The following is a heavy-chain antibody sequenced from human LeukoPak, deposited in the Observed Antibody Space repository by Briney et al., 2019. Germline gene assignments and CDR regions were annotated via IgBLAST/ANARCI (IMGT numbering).Heavy chain of an antibody. Sequence: GGSLRLSCAASGFTFSSNWMHWVRQAPGKGLVWVSRINSDGRSTNYADSVKGRFTISRDNAKNTVYLQMNSLRPEDTAVYYCAREAVKGAGTWGLVDPWGQGTLVTVSS. CDR3: AREAVKGAGTWGLVDP. CDR2: INSDGRST. V-gene: IGHV3-74*01. CDR1: GFTFSSNW. J-gene: IGHJ5*02. D-gene: IGHD6-13*01.